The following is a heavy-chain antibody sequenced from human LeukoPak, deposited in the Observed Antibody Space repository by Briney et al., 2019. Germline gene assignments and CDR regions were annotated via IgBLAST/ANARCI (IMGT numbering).Heavy chain of an antibody. Sequence: GESLKISCKGSGYSFTSYWISWVRQMPGKGLEWMGRIDPSDSYTKYSPSFQGHVTISADKSISTAYLQWSSLKASDTAMYYCATTIEYSSSSAGYFQHWGQGTPVTVSS. J-gene: IGHJ1*01. CDR1: GYSFTSYW. CDR2: IDPSDSYT. D-gene: IGHD6-6*01. V-gene: IGHV5-10-1*01. CDR3: ATTIEYSSSSAGYFQH.